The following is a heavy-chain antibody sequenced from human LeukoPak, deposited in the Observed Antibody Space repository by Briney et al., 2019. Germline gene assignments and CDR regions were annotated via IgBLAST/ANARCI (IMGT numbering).Heavy chain of an antibody. Sequence: PGRSLRLSCAASGFTFSSYAMPWVRQAPGKGLEWVAVISYDGSNKYYADSVKGRFTISRDNSKNTLYLQMNSLRAEDTAVYYCARGHCSGGSCYSFYFDYWGQGTLVTVSS. CDR2: ISYDGSNK. V-gene: IGHV3-30-3*01. D-gene: IGHD2-15*01. CDR1: GFTFSSYA. J-gene: IGHJ4*02. CDR3: ARGHCSGGSCYSFYFDY.